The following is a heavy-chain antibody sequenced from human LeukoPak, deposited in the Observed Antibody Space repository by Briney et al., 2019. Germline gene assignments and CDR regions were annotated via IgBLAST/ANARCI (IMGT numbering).Heavy chain of an antibody. CDR1: GFTFSDYY. J-gene: IGHJ4*02. V-gene: IGHV3-11*06. D-gene: IGHD3-10*01. CDR2: ISSSSSYT. CDR3: ARGNDYGDY. Sequence: GGSLRLSCAAPGFTFSDYYMSWIRQAPGKGLEWVSYISSSSSYTNYADSVKGRFTISRDNAKNSLYLQMNSLRAEDTAVYYCARGNDYGDYWGQGTLVTVSS.